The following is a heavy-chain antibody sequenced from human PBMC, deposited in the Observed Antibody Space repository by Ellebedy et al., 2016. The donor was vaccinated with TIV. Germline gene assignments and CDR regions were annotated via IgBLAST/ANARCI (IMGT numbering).Heavy chain of an antibody. J-gene: IGHJ4*02. CDR3: ATDIGSAPFDY. Sequence: GESLKISXAASGFSFPDYSLHWVRQAPGKGLEWVAVIWNDGSNKYYADSVKGRFSISRDNSKNTLYLQMNTLRAEDTAVYYCATDIGSAPFDYWGQGTLVTVSS. CDR1: GFSFPDYS. CDR2: IWNDGSNK. D-gene: IGHD3-10*01. V-gene: IGHV3-33*08.